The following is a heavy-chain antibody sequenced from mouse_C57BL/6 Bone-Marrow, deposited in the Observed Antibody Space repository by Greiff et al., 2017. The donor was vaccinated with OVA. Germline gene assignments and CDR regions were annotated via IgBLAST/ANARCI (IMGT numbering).Heavy chain of an antibody. CDR3: ARRTAQAFYWYFDV. Sequence: QVPLQQPGAELVKPGASVKLSCQASGYTFTSYWMHWVKQRPGQGLEWIGMIHPNSGSTNYNEKFKSKATLTVDKSSSTAYMQLSSLTSEDSAVYYCARRTAQAFYWYFDVWGTGTTVTVSS. CDR2: IHPNSGST. J-gene: IGHJ1*03. V-gene: IGHV1-64*01. D-gene: IGHD3-2*02. CDR1: GYTFTSYW.